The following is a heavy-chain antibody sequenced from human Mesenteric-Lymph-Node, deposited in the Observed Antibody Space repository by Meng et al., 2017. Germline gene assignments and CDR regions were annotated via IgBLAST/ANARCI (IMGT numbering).Heavy chain of an antibody. J-gene: IGHJ4*02. Sequence: GESLKISCAASGFTFSSYAMHWVRQAPGKGLEWVAVISYDGSNKYYADSVKGRFTISRDNSKNTLYLQMNSLRAEDTAVYYCARERYSSGWYPEEEGLRFDYWGQGTLVTVSS. V-gene: IGHV3-30*04. CDR1: GFTFSSYA. CDR3: ARERYSSGWYPEEEGLRFDY. CDR2: ISYDGSNK. D-gene: IGHD6-19*01.